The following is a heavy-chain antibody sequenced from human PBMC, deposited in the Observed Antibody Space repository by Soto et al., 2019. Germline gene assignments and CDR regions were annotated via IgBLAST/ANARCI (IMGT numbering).Heavy chain of an antibody. D-gene: IGHD3-10*01. V-gene: IGHV3-23*01. Sequence: EVQLLESGGGLVQPGGSLRLSCAASGFTFSSYAMSWVRQAPGKGLEWVSAISGSGGSTYYADSVKGRFTISRDNSKNTLYLQMNSLRAEDTAVYYCAKDIRKYGYYGSGSYGYWGQGTLVTVSS. CDR3: AKDIRKYGYYGSGSYGY. CDR2: ISGSGGST. CDR1: GFTFSSYA. J-gene: IGHJ4*02.